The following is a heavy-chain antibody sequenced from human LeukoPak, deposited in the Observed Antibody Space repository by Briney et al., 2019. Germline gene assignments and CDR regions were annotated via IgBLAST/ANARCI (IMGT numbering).Heavy chain of an antibody. J-gene: IGHJ4*02. D-gene: IGHD2-15*01. V-gene: IGHV3-23*01. Sequence: PGGSLRLSCAASGFTFSSYATSWVRQAPGKGLEWVSAISGSGGSTFYADSVKGRFTISRDNAKNSLYLQMNSLRAEDTAVYYCARVSCAGGSCYSDYWGQGTLLTVFS. CDR2: ISGSGGST. CDR3: ARVSCAGGSCYSDY. CDR1: GFTFSSYA.